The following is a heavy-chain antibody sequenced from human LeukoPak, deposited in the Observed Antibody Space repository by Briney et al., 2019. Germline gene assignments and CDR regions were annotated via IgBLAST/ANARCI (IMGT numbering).Heavy chain of an antibody. CDR3: AKNRGHCVDGVCHNYYYMDV. D-gene: IGHD2-8*02. J-gene: IGHJ6*03. V-gene: IGHV3-23*01. Sequence: GGSLGLSCAASGFTFSSFAMTWVRQAPGKGLEWVSTVSGSAGRTDYADSVKGRFTISGDNLKNTLYLQMNGLRAEDTAVYYCAKNRGHCVDGVCHNYYYMDVWGRGTTVTVSS. CDR2: VSGSAGRT. CDR1: GFTFSSFA.